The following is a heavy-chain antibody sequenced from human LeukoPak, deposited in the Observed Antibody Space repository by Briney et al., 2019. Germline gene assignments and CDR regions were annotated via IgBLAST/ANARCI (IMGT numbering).Heavy chain of an antibody. CDR2: VIPIFRTP. Sequence: GASVKVSCKASGGSFSSFTVSWVRQAPGQGLEWMGGVIPIFRTPKYAQRFQGRVTITADESTSTAYMELSSLRSEDTAVYYCASLSPPATSLPKIPWGQGTLVTVSS. CDR3: ASLSPPATSLPKIP. CDR1: GGSFSSFT. J-gene: IGHJ5*02. D-gene: IGHD2-2*01. V-gene: IGHV1-69*13.